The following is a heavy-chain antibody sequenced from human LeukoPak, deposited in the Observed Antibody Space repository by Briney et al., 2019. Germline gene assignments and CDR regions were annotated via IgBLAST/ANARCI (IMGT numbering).Heavy chain of an antibody. V-gene: IGHV4-59*01. J-gene: IGHJ4*02. CDR2: VSNSGNI. Sequence: SETLSLTCNVSGASIRSDYWSWIRQPPGKGLEWIGYVSNSGNIKYNPSLKSRVTISLDTSKTQLSLDLSSVTAADSALYYCARVLLEGTTDYWGQGTLVTVSS. D-gene: IGHD1-7*01. CDR1: GASIRSDY. CDR3: ARVLLEGTTDY.